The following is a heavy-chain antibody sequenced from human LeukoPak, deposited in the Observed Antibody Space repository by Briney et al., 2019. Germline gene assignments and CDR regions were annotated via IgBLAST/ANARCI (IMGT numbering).Heavy chain of an antibody. CDR2: IYYSGST. J-gene: IGHJ4*02. Sequence: KCSETLSLTCTVSGGSISSYYWSWIRQPPGKGLEWIGYIYYSGSTNYNPSLKSRVTISVDTSKNQFSLQLSSVTAADTAMYYCAKTHSHFPPYFDYWGQGTLVIVSS. CDR3: AKTHSHFPPYFDY. V-gene: IGHV4-59*12. D-gene: IGHD4-11*01. CDR1: GGSISSYY.